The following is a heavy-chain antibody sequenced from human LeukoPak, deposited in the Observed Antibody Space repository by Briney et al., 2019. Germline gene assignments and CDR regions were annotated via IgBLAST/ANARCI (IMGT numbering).Heavy chain of an antibody. D-gene: IGHD4-17*01. CDR3: AAGGDSDLVFDY. CDR1: GGSISSGGYS. J-gene: IGHJ4*02. Sequence: TLSLTCAVSGGSISSGGYSWSWIRQPPGTGLEWVGYIYHSGSTYYNPSLKSRVTISVDRSKNQFSLKLSSVTAADTAVYYCAAGGDSDLVFDYWGQGTLVTVSS. V-gene: IGHV4-30-2*01. CDR2: IYHSGST.